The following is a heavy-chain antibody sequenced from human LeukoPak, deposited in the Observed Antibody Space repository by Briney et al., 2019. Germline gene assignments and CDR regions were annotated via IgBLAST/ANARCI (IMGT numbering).Heavy chain of an antibody. Sequence: SVKVSCKASGGTFSSYAISWVRQAPGQGLEWMGGIIPIFGTANYAQKFQGRVTITADESTSTTYMELSSLRSEDTAVYYCAIPYCSSTSCYELGSSPFDYWGQGTLVTVSS. D-gene: IGHD2-2*01. J-gene: IGHJ4*02. CDR1: GGTFSSYA. V-gene: IGHV1-69*01. CDR3: AIPYCSSTSCYELGSSPFDY. CDR2: IIPIFGTA.